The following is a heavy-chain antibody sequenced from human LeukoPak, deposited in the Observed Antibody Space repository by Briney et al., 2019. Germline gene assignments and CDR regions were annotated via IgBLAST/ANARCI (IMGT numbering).Heavy chain of an antibody. CDR1: GGSISSYY. CDR2: IYYSGST. Sequence: SETLSLTCTVSGGSISSYYWSWIRQPPGKGLEWIGYIYYSGSTNYNPSLKSRVTISVDTSKNQFSLKLSSVTAADTAVYYCARVMSLSSSGYRDYYYYYGMDVWGQGTTVTVSS. D-gene: IGHD3-22*01. J-gene: IGHJ6*02. V-gene: IGHV4-59*01. CDR3: ARVMSLSSSGYRDYYYYYGMDV.